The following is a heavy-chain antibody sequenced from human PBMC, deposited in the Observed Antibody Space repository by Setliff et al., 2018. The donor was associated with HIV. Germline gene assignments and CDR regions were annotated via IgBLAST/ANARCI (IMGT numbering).Heavy chain of an antibody. CDR3: ARDRGRGMAPSGILDYYYMDV. CDR1: GGSFRNYA. Sequence: SVKVSCKASGGSFRNYAISWVRQAPGQGLEWMGGISPAVDIINYSKKFQGRVTITTDESTTTAYLQMNSLRAEDSAMYYCARDRGRGMAPSGILDYYYMDVWGKGTTVTVSS. D-gene: IGHD6-13*01. J-gene: IGHJ6*03. V-gene: IGHV1-69*05. CDR2: ISPAVDII.